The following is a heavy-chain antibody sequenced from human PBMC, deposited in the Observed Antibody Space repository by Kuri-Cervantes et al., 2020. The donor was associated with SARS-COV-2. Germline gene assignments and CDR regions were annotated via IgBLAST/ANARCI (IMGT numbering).Heavy chain of an antibody. CDR1: GFTFSSYA. V-gene: IGHV3-23*01. D-gene: IGHD4-23*01. CDR3: AKNRRTVAAPFDY. Sequence: GGSLRLSCAASGFTFSSYAMGWVRQAPGKGLEWVSSISSRGDSTYYADSVRGRFTIARDNSKNTLYLQMNSLRADDTAAYYCAKNRRTVAAPFDYWGQGTLVTVSS. J-gene: IGHJ4*02. CDR2: ISSRGDST.